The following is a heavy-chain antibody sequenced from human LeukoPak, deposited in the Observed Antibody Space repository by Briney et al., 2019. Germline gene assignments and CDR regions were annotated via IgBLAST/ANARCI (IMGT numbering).Heavy chain of an antibody. J-gene: IGHJ4*02. CDR3: AKEPWGGSYYFGPLHY. Sequence: GGSLRLSCAASGFTLSSFAMNWVHQAPGKGLEWVSGIGNSGGSPYYADSVRGRFTISRDNSKNTLYLQMNSLRAEDTAVYYCAKEPWGGSYYFGPLHYWGQGTLVTVSS. D-gene: IGHD1-26*01. CDR2: IGNSGGSP. CDR1: GFTLSSFA. V-gene: IGHV3-23*01.